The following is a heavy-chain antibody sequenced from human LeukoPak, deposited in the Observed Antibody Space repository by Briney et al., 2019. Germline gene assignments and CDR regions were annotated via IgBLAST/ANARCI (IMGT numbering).Heavy chain of an antibody. J-gene: IGHJ6*03. V-gene: IGHV4-4*02. D-gene: IGHD3-10*01. Sequence: SGTLSLTCAVSDGSISSSNWWSWVRQPPGKGLEWIGEIYHSGSTNYNPSLKSRVTISVDKSKNQFSLRLSSVTATDTAVYYCARRLGRKFGERFYYYHYMDVWGKGTTVTISS. CDR1: DGSISSSNW. CDR2: IYHSGST. CDR3: ARRLGRKFGERFYYYHYMDV.